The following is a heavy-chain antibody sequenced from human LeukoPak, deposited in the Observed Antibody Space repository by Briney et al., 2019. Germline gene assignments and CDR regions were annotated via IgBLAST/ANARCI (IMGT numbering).Heavy chain of an antibody. Sequence: KPSETLSLTCSVSDGSISNYYWSWIRQPPGKGLEWIGYIYYSGSTNYNPSLKSRVTISVDTSKSQFSLKVSSVTAADTAVYYCARGGSWFDYWGQGTRVTVSS. J-gene: IGHJ4*02. V-gene: IGHV4-59*01. CDR3: ARGGSWFDY. CDR1: DGSISNYY. CDR2: IYYSGST. D-gene: IGHD2-15*01.